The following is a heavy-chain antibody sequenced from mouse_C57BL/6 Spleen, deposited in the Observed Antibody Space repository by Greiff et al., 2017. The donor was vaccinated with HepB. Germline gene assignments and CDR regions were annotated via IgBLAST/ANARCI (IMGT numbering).Heavy chain of an antibody. Sequence: VQLQQSGAELVRPGSSVKLSCKASGYTFTSYWMDWVKQRPGQGLEWIGNIYPSDSETHYNQKFKDKATLTVDKSSSTAYMQLSSLTSEDSAVYYCARGYYGSSYLDYWGQGTTLTVSS. D-gene: IGHD1-1*01. CDR3: ARGYYGSSYLDY. V-gene: IGHV1-61*01. CDR1: GYTFTSYW. CDR2: IYPSDSET. J-gene: IGHJ2*01.